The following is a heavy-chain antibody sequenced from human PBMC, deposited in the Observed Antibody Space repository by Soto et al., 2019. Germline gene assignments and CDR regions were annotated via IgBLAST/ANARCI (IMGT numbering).Heavy chain of an antibody. V-gene: IGHV5-51*01. CDR2: IYPGDSDT. J-gene: IGHJ4*02. Sequence: GESLKISCNGSGYSFTSYWIGWVRQMSGKGLEWMGIIYPGDSDTRYSPSFQGQVTISADKSISTAYLQWSSLKASDTAMYYCARLLYYDTSGYFNYWGQGTLVTVSS. D-gene: IGHD3-22*01. CDR3: ARLLYYDTSGYFNY. CDR1: GYSFTSYW.